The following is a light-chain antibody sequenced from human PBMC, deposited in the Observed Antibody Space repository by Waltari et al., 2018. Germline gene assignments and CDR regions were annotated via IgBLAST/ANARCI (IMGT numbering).Light chain of an antibody. V-gene: IGLV2-23*02. Sequence: ALAPPAYVPGFPGHSLTISCTARRCDVAAYPPISWYHHHPGGAPKLLIYEVSKRPSGVSSRFSGSKSGKTASLTISGLQAEDEGDYYCCAFAGYGVYVFGSGTHVAVL. J-gene: IGLJ1*01. CDR3: CAFAGYGVYV. CDR2: EVS. CDR1: RCDVAAYPP.